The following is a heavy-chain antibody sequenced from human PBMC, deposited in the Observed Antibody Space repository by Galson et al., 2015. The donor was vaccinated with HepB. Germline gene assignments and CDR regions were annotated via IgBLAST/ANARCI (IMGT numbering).Heavy chain of an antibody. Sequence: SLRLSCATSGFTFSSYAMHWVRQAPGKGLEWVAVISYDGSNKYYADSVKGRFTISRDNSKNTLYLQMNSLRAEDTAVYYCARDVLRYSSGFPSYFDYWGQGTLVTVSS. J-gene: IGHJ4*02. CDR2: ISYDGSNK. D-gene: IGHD6-19*01. CDR1: GFTFSSYA. V-gene: IGHV3-30*04. CDR3: ARDVLRYSSGFPSYFDY.